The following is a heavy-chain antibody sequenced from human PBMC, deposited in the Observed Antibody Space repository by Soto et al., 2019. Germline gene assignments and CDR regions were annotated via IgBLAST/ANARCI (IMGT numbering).Heavy chain of an antibody. CDR2: ILPIFAKP. CDR3: ARGPGICNSLYI. CDR1: GDTFSSYS. J-gene: IGHJ3*02. D-gene: IGHD1-1*01. Sequence: QVQLIQSGAELKRPGSSVKVSCKASGDTFSSYSITWLRQAPGQRLEWMGGILPIFAKPTYAQKFQGRVVITADDSTIASYMALTSLTSEDTAVYYCARGPGICNSLYIWGQGTQLSVSS. V-gene: IGHV1-69*01.